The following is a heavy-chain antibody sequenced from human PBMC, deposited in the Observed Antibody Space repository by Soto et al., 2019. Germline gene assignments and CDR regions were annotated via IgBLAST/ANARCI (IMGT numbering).Heavy chain of an antibody. V-gene: IGHV1-69*13. CDR3: ARDKKYSGYDSRWFDP. J-gene: IGHJ5*02. CDR1: GGTFSSYA. Sequence: ASVKVSCKASGGTFSSYAISWVRQAPGQGLEWMGGIIPIFGTANYAQKFQGRVTLTADESTRTAYMELSSLRSEDTAVYYCARDKKYSGYDSRWFDPWGQGTLVTVSS. CDR2: IIPIFGTA. D-gene: IGHD5-12*01.